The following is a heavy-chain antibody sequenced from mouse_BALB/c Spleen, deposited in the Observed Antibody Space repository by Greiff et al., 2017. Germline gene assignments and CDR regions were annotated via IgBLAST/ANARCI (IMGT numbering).Heavy chain of an antibody. CDR1: GFNIKDYY. CDR2: IDPENGNT. CDR3: ARETMTPFAY. J-gene: IGHJ3*01. Sequence: EVQLQQSGAELVRPGALVKLSCKASGFNIKDYYMPWVKQRPEQGLEWIGWIDPENGNTIYDPKFQGKASITADTSSNTAYLQLSSLTSDDTAVYYCARETMTPFAYWGQGTLVTVSA. D-gene: IGHD2-4*01. V-gene: IGHV14-1*02.